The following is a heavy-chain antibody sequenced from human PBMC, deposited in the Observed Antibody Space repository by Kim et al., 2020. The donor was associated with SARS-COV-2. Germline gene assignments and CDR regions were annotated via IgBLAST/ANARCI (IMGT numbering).Heavy chain of an antibody. CDR2: IYHSGST. CDR3: ARDEDDSVGYCSGGSCYLDY. V-gene: IGHV4-38-2*02. D-gene: IGHD2-15*01. CDR1: GYSISSGYY. J-gene: IGHJ4*02. Sequence: SETLSLTCTVSGYSISSGYYWGWIRQPPGKGLEWIGSIYHSGSTYYNPSLKSRVTISVDTSKNQFSLKLSSVTAADTAVYYCARDEDDSVGYCSGGSCYLDYWGQRTLVTVSS.